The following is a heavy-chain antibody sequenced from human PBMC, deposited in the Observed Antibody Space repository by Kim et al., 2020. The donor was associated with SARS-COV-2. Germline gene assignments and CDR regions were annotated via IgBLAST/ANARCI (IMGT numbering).Heavy chain of an antibody. CDR3: ARIAGNSSSWYVS. CDR1: GFTFSIYW. Sequence: GGSLRLSCAASGFTFSIYWMSWVRQAPGKGLEWVASIKADGSEEYYVDSVKGRFTISRDNAKKSLFLQMNSLRGEDTSVYYCARIAGNSSSWYVSWGQGTLVTVPT. CDR2: IKADGSEE. V-gene: IGHV3-7*01. J-gene: IGHJ5*01. D-gene: IGHD6-19*01.